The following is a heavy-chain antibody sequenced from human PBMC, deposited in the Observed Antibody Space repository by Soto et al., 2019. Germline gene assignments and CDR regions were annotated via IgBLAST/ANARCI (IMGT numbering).Heavy chain of an antibody. CDR2: IYYSGST. V-gene: IGHV4-39*07. D-gene: IGHD2-8*01. CDR1: GGSISSSSYY. CDR3: ASEDSYGWPGESLYF. J-gene: IGHJ6*02. Sequence: SETLSLTCTVAGGSISSSSYYWGWILQPPGKGLKCIGIIYYSGSTYYNPSLKSRAIISDDTSKNQFSLTLTSVTAADPAVYYCASEDSYGWPGESLYFWGQGTTVTVSS.